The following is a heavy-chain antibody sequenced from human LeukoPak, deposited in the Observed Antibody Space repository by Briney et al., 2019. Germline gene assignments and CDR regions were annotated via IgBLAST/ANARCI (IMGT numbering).Heavy chain of an antibody. CDR2: IYYSGST. V-gene: IGHV4-39*07. D-gene: IGHD3-10*01. CDR3: ATNLYGSGNYFAY. Sequence: SETLSLTCTVSGGSISSSSYYWGWIRQPPGKGLEWIGSIYYSGSTYYNPSLKSRVTISVDTSKNQFSLKLTSVTAADTAVYYCATNLYGSGNYFAYWGQGTLVTVSS. CDR1: GGSISSSSYY. J-gene: IGHJ4*02.